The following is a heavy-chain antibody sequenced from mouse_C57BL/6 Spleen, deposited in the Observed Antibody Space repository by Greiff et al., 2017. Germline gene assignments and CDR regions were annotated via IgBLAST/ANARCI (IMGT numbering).Heavy chain of an antibody. Sequence: QVQLQQPGAELVMPGASVKLSCKASGYTFTSYWMHWVKQRPGQGLEWIGEIDPSDSYTNYNQKFKGKSTLTVDKSSSTAYMQLSSLTSEDSAVYCCARGHYGPWGFAYWGQGTLVTVSA. D-gene: IGHD1-2*01. J-gene: IGHJ3*01. CDR3: ARGHYGPWGFAY. CDR2: IDPSDSYT. CDR1: GYTFTSYW. V-gene: IGHV1-69*01.